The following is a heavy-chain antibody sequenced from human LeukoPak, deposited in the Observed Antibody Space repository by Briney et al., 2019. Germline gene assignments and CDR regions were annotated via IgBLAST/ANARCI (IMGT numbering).Heavy chain of an antibody. CDR1: GLTVSSNY. CDR2: IYSGSST. D-gene: IGHD5-12*01. V-gene: IGHV3-66*01. CDR3: AMGAIVATIDY. Sequence: PGGSLRLSCAASGLTVSSNYMSWVRQAPGKGLEWVSLIYSGSSTYYADSVKGRFTISRDKSKNTLYLQMSSLRVEDTAVYYCAMGAIVATIDYWGQGSPVHVTS. J-gene: IGHJ4*02.